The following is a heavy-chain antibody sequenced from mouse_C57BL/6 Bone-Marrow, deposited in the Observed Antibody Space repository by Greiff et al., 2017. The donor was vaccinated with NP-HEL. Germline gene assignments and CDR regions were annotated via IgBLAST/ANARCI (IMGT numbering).Heavy chain of an antibody. CDR1: GYTFTSYW. CDR2: IDPSDSYT. V-gene: IGHV1-59*01. CDR3: ASGTTVVDY. Sequence: QLHHPVSYLVRPGTSVKLSCKASGYTFTSYWMHWVKQRPGQGLEWIGVIDPSDSYTNYNQKFKGKATLTVDTSSSTAYMQLSSLTSEDSAVYYCASGTTVVDYWGQGTTLTVSS. D-gene: IGHD1-1*01. J-gene: IGHJ2*01.